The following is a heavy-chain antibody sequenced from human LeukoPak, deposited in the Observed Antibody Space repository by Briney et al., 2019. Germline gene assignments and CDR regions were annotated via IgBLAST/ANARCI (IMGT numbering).Heavy chain of an antibody. J-gene: IGHJ4*02. Sequence: SETLSLTCTVSGGSVTTYYWSWIRQSAGKGLEWIGHISTSGTTTYNPSLKSRVTMSVDTSKNQFSLKLSSVTAADTAVYYCARWLYSDTAMVYYFDYWGQGTLVTVSS. D-gene: IGHD5-18*01. V-gene: IGHV4-4*07. CDR2: ISTSGTT. CDR3: ARWLYSDTAMVYYFDY. CDR1: GGSVTTYY.